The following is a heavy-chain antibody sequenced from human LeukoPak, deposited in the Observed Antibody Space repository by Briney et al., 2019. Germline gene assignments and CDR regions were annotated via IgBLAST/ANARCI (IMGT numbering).Heavy chain of an antibody. CDR3: ARDYYGSGSYYNLRWFDP. Sequence: SETLSLTCTVSGDSISSYYWSWIRQPAGKGLEWIGHIYTSGSTNYNPSLKSRVTMSVDTSKNQFSLKLTSVTAADTAVYYCARDYYGSGSYYNLRWFDPWGQGTLVTVSS. CDR2: IYTSGST. J-gene: IGHJ5*02. V-gene: IGHV4-4*07. D-gene: IGHD3-10*01. CDR1: GDSISSYY.